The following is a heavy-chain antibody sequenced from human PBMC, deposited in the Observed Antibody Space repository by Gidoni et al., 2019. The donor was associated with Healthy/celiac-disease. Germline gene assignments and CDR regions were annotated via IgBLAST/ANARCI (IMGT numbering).Heavy chain of an antibody. CDR3: ARITGRDGYNSFDY. V-gene: IGHV3-48*01. CDR2: ISSSSSTI. J-gene: IGHJ4*02. D-gene: IGHD5-12*01. CDR1: GFTFSSYS. Sequence: EVQLVESGGGLVQPGGSLRLSCAASGFTFSSYSMNWVRQAPGKGLEWVSYISSSSSTIYYADSVKGRCTISRDNAKNSLYLQMNSLRAEDTAVYYCARITGRDGYNSFDYWGQGTLVTVSS.